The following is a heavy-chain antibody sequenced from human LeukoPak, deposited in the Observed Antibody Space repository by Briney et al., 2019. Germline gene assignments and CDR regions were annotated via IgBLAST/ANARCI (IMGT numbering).Heavy chain of an antibody. CDR1: GFTFSSYA. CDR2: ISYDGSNK. V-gene: IGHV3-30*04. CDR3: EALLDY. Sequence: GRSLRLSCAASGFTFSSYAMHWVRQAPGKGLEWVAVISYDGSNKYYADSVKGRFTISRDNSKNTLYLQMNSLRAEDTAVYYCEALLDYWGQGTLVTVSS. J-gene: IGHJ4*02.